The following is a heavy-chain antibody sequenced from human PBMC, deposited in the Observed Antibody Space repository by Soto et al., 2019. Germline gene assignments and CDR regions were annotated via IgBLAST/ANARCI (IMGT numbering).Heavy chain of an antibody. J-gene: IGHJ4*02. D-gene: IGHD2-15*01. CDR3: ARGVSGDQLSRQYYFDY. CDR2: INHSGST. CDR1: GGSFSGYY. Sequence: LSLTCAVYGGSFSGYYWSWIRQPPGKGLEWIGEINHSGSTNYNPSLKSRVTISVDTSKNQFSLKLSPVTAADTAVYYCARGVSGDQLSRQYYFDYWGQGTLVTVSS. V-gene: IGHV4-34*01.